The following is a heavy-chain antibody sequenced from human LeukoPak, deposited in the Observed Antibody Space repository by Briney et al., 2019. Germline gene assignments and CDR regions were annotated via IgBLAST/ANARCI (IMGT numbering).Heavy chain of an antibody. CDR2: SRIKADGYIT. CDR3: VRGLNSFDL. J-gene: IGHJ4*02. Sequence: GGSLRLSCVVSGFTFSDHYLDWVRQAPGRGLEWVGRSRIKADGYITQYAASVKNRFTISRDGSKDSLLLQMNSLKTEDTAIYYCVRGLNSFDLWGQGTPVTVSS. V-gene: IGHV3-72*01. CDR1: GFTFSDHY.